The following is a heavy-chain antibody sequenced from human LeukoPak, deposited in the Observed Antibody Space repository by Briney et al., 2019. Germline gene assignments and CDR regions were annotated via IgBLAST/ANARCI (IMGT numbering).Heavy chain of an antibody. CDR2: IYYSGST. V-gene: IGHV4-39*01. CDR3: ARHVDSSGASRYFDY. J-gene: IGHJ4*02. CDR1: GGSISSSSYY. D-gene: IGHD6-19*01. Sequence: SETLSLTCTVSGGSISSSSYYWGWIRQPPGKGLEWIGSIYYSGSTYYNPSLKSRSTISVDTSKNQFSLKLSSVTAADTAVYYCARHVDSSGASRYFDYWGQGTLVTVSS.